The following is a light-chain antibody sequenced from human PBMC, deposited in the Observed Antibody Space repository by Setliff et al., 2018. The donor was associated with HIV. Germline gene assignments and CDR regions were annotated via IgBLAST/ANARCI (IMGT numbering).Light chain of an antibody. J-gene: IGLJ1*01. CDR3: SSYAITNTLP. CDR1: SSDVGGYSY. CDR2: EVT. Sequence: QSALAQPASVSGSPGQSITISRTGTSSDVGGYSYVSWCQQHPGKAPKLIIYEVTNRPSGVSNRFSGSKSGNTASLTISGLQAEDEADYYCSSYAITNTLPFGTGTKVTVL. V-gene: IGLV2-14*01.